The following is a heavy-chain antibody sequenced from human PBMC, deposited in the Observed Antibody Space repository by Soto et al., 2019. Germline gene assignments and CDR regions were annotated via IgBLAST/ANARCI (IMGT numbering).Heavy chain of an antibody. CDR1: GGSISSYY. CDR3: ATGSTSSDSDAVDI. J-gene: IGHJ3*02. Sequence: QVQLQESGPGLVKPSETLSLTCTVSGGSISSYYWTWMRQPPGKGLEWIGYIHYSGSANSNPSLESRVTTLIDTSDNQFSLKLSSVTAADTAVYYCATGSTSSDSDAVDIWGQGTMVPVSS. V-gene: IGHV4-59*03. D-gene: IGHD3-10*01. CDR2: IHYSGSA.